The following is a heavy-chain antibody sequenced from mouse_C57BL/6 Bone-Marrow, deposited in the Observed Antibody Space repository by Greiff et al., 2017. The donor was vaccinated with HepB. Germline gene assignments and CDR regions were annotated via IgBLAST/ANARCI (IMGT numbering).Heavy chain of an antibody. CDR3: ARSRLFYYGSDWDFDV. V-gene: IGHV1-76*01. Sequence: VQLQQSGAELVRPGASVKLSCKASGYTFTDYYINWVKQRPGQGLEWIARIYPGSGNTYYNQKFKGKATLTAEKSSSTAYMQLSSLTSEDSAVYFCARSRLFYYGSDWDFDVWGTGTTVTVSS. CDR2: IYPGSGNT. D-gene: IGHD1-1*01. J-gene: IGHJ1*03. CDR1: GYTFTDYY.